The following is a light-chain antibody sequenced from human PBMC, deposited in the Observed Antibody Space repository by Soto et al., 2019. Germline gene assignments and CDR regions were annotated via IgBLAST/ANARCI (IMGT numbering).Light chain of an antibody. J-gene: IGLJ3*02. CDR1: ISDVGAYNY. Sequence: QSALTQPASVSGSPGQSITISCTGTISDVGAYNYVSWYQQHPGKAPKLMIYEVTNRPSGVSDRFSGSKSGNTASLTISGLQAEDEADYYCTSYTVTSTWVFGGGTQLTVL. CDR3: TSYTVTSTWV. CDR2: EVT. V-gene: IGLV2-14*01.